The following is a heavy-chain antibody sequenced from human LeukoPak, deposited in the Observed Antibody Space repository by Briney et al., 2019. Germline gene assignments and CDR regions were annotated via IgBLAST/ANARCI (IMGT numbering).Heavy chain of an antibody. V-gene: IGHV4-4*07. CDR2: IYTSGST. CDR3: ARDREGRYSYGNFFDY. CDR1: GGSISSYY. J-gene: IGHJ4*02. Sequence: SETLSLTCTVSGGSISSYYWSWIRQPAGKGLEWIGRIYTSGSTNYNPSLKSRVTMSVDTSKNQFSLKLSFVTAADTAVYYCARDREGRYSYGNFFDYWGQGTLVTVSS. D-gene: IGHD5-18*01.